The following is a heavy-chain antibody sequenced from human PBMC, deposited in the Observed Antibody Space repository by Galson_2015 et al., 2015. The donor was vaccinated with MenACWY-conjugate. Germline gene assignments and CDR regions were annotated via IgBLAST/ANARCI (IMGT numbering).Heavy chain of an antibody. CDR1: GFTFTDFW. Sequence: SLRLSGAASGFTFTDFWMSWVRQAPGKGLEWVANIQDDGSVKYYLDSVRGRFTISRVHARNSLYLQMNSLRADDPAVYYCATSSAAAGSSWGQGTLVTVSS. CDR2: IQDDGSVK. J-gene: IGHJ4*02. D-gene: IGHD6-13*01. V-gene: IGHV3-7*03. CDR3: ATSSAAAGSS.